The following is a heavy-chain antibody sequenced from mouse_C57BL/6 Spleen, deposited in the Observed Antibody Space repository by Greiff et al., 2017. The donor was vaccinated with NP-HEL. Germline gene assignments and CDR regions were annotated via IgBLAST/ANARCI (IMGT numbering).Heavy chain of an antibody. J-gene: IGHJ4*01. V-gene: IGHV1-26*01. CDR2: INPNNGGT. Sequence: VQLQQSGPELVKPGASVKISCKASGYTFTDYYMNWVKQSHGKSLEWIGDINPNNGGTSYNQKFKGKATLTVDKSSSTAYMELRSLTSEDSAVYYRASAQASYAMDYWGQGTSVTVSS. D-gene: IGHD3-2*02. CDR1: GYTFTDYY. CDR3: ASAQASYAMDY.